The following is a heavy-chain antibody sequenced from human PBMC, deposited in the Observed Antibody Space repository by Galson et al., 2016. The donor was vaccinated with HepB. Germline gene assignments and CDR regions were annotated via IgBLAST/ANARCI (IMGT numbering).Heavy chain of an antibody. J-gene: IGHJ6*04. CDR1: GYTFTSYY. CDR3: VRSLGSGSQAYYGMDV. CDR2: SNPSGGST. V-gene: IGHV1-46*03. D-gene: IGHD3-10*01. Sequence: SVKVSCKASGYTFTSYYMHWVRQAPGQGLEWMGISNPSGGSTTYAQKFQGRVTLTRDPSTSTVYMQLSSLRSEDTAVYYCVRSLGSGSQAYYGMDVWAKGTTVTVSS.